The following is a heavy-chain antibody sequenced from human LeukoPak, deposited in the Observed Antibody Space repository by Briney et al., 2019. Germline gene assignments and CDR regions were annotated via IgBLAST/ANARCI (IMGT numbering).Heavy chain of an antibody. Sequence: PGRSLRLSCAASGFTFSSYGMHWVRQAPGKGLEWVAVIWYDGSNKYYADSVKGRFTISRDNSNNTLYLQMNSLRAEDTAVYYCAKEGVGATRYFQHWGQGTLVTVSS. J-gene: IGHJ1*01. V-gene: IGHV3-33*06. CDR2: IWYDGSNK. CDR3: AKEGVGATRYFQH. CDR1: GFTFSSYG. D-gene: IGHD1-26*01.